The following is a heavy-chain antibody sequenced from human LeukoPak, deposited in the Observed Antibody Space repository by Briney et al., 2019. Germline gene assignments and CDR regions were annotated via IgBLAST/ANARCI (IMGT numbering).Heavy chain of an antibody. CDR1: GFTFNSYA. D-gene: IGHD6-19*01. CDR2: ISSSAGTI. J-gene: IGHJ4*02. CDR3: ARGYSSGWYPVEDY. V-gene: IGHV3-48*04. Sequence: GGSLRLSCAASGFTFNSYAMNWVRQAPGKGLEWVSYISSSAGTIYYADSVKGRFTISRDNAKNSLYLQMNSLRAEDTAVYYCARGYSSGWYPVEDYWGQGTLVTVSS.